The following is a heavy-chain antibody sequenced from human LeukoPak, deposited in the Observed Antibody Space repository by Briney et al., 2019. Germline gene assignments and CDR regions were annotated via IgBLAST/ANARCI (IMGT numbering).Heavy chain of an antibody. J-gene: IGHJ4*02. CDR2: IIPIFGTA. CDR1: GGTFSSYA. CDR3: ARHAAAAMIYYYFDY. D-gene: IGHD2-2*01. V-gene: IGHV1-69*05. Sequence: SVTVSCKASGGTFSSYAISWVRQAPGQGLEWMGGIIPIFGTANYAQKFQGRVTITTDESTSTAYMELSSLRSEDTAVYYCARHAAAAMIYYYFDYWGQGTLVTVSS.